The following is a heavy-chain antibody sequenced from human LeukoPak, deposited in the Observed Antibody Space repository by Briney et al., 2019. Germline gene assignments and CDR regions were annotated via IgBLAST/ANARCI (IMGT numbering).Heavy chain of an antibody. CDR3: ARAAKVRGVEFDY. V-gene: IGHV3-21*01. D-gene: IGHD3-10*01. CDR1: GFTFSSYS. J-gene: IGHJ4*02. CDR2: ISSSSSYI. Sequence: GGSLRLSCAASGFTFSSYSMNWVRQAPGKGLEWVSSISSSSSYIYYADSVKGRFTISRDNAKNSLYLQMNSLRAEDTAVYYRARAAKVRGVEFDYWGQGTLVTVSS.